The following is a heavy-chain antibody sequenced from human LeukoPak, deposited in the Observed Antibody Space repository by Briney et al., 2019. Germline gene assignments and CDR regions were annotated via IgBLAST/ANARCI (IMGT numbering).Heavy chain of an antibody. J-gene: IGHJ5*02. D-gene: IGHD5-12*01. CDR2: INSDASST. CDR3: ARDIHSGFDQ. CDR1: GFTFSSYW. Sequence: PGGSLRLSCAASGFTFSSYWMHWVRQAPGTGLVWVSRINSDASSTNYADSVKGRFTISRDNAKNTLYRQMNSLRAEDTAVYYCARDIHSGFDQWGEGTLVTVSS. V-gene: IGHV3-74*01.